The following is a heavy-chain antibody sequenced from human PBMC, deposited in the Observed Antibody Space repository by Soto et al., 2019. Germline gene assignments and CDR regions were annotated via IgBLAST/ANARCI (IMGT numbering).Heavy chain of an antibody. J-gene: IGHJ3*02. D-gene: IGHD6-19*01. Sequence: GGSLRLSCVASGFTFSSYAMSWVRQAPGKGLEWVSSINYSGDNTYNADSVKGRFTISRDNSKNTLYLQMNSLRAEDTAVYYCAKVPRQWLAPNDAFDIWGQGTMVTVSS. CDR1: GFTFSSYA. CDR3: AKVPRQWLAPNDAFDI. CDR2: INYSGDNT. V-gene: IGHV3-23*01.